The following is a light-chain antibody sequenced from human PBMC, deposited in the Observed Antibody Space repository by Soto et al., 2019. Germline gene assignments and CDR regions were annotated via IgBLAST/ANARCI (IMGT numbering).Light chain of an antibody. J-gene: IGKJ1*01. CDR2: KAS. V-gene: IGKV1-5*03. CDR1: QSISDW. Sequence: DIQMTQSPSTLSASVGDRVTITCRASQSISDWLAWYQQKPGKAPNLLIYKASSLESGIPSRFSGSGSGTEFTLTSSSMQPDDFATYYCQQYDSLWTFGHQHDSLWTFGQGTKVEI. CDR3: QQYDSLWTFGHQHDSLWT.